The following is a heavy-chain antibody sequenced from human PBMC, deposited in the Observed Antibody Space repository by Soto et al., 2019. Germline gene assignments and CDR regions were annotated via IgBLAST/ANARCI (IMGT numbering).Heavy chain of an antibody. D-gene: IGHD6-25*01. V-gene: IGHV5-51*01. CDR1: GYSFSSYW. CDR3: ARPSGLIAAATSRWYFDL. J-gene: IGHJ2*01. CDR2: IYPGYSDT. Sequence: EVQLVQSGAEVKKPGESLKISCKGSGYSFSSYWIDWVRQMPGKGLEWMGLIYPGYSDTRYSPCFRGQVTISVHKSINTAYLKWSSLKASDTAIYYCARPSGLIAAATSRWYFDLWGHGTLVTVSS.